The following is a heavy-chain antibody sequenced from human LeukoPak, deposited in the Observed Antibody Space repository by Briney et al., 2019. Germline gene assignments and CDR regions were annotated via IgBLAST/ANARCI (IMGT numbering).Heavy chain of an antibody. J-gene: IGHJ4*02. V-gene: IGHV4-34*01. D-gene: IGHD6-13*01. Sequence: SETLSLTCGVHGGSFNDYSWTWIRQSPGKGLGWIGEINHSGSTSYNPSLKSRFTMSVDASKNQFSLRLSSVTAADTAVHYCARLGLYTSSWHRYYYFDYWGQGTLVTVSS. CDR2: INHSGST. CDR1: GGSFNDYS. CDR3: ARLGLYTSSWHRYYYFDY.